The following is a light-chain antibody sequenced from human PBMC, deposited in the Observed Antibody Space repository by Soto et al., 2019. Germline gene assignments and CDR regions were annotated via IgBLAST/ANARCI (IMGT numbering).Light chain of an antibody. V-gene: IGKV3-20*01. J-gene: IGKJ4*01. CDR1: QSVSSSY. Sequence: EIVLTQSPGTLSLSPGERATLSCRASQSVSSSYLAWYQQKPGQAPRLLISGASSRATGIPDRFSGSGSGTEFTLTIIRLEPEDVAVYYCQQYGSSPLLTFGGGTKVAIK. CDR2: GAS. CDR3: QQYGSSPLLT.